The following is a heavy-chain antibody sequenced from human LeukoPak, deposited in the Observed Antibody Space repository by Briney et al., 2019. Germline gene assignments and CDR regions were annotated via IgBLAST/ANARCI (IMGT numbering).Heavy chain of an antibody. J-gene: IGHJ5*02. Sequence: GGSLRLSCAASGFTFSSYSMNWVRQAPGKGLEWVSYISSSSSTIYYADSVKGRFTISRDNAKNSLYLQMNSLRAEDTAVYYCARGRGYDFWSGYFGGNWFDPWGQGILVTVSS. CDR3: ARGRGYDFWSGYFGGNWFDP. CDR2: ISSSSSTI. CDR1: GFTFSSYS. V-gene: IGHV3-48*01. D-gene: IGHD3-3*01.